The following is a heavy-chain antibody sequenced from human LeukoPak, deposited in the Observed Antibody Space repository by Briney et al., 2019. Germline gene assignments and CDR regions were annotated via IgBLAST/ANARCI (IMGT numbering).Heavy chain of an antibody. CDR1: GGSFSGYY. D-gene: IGHD3-3*01. Sequence: PSETLSLTCAVYGGSFSGYYWSWIRQPPGKGLEWIGEINHSGSTNYNPSLKSRVTISVDTSKNQFSLKLSSVTAADTAVYYCAREGSYYDFRSGYRTPNYWGQGTLVTVSS. V-gene: IGHV4-34*01. CDR2: INHSGST. CDR3: AREGSYYDFRSGYRTPNY. J-gene: IGHJ4*02.